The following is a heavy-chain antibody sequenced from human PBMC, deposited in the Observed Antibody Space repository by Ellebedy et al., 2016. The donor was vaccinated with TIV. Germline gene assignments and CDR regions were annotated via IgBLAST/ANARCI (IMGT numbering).Heavy chain of an antibody. Sequence: GESLKIPCAASGSSFSRYGMQWVRQAPGKGLEWVAVIWSDGSYIYYAESVKGRFSLSRDNPTNTLYLQMNSLRVEDTGVYYCARLGQGRDGYYSYAMDVWGQGTTVTVSS. CDR1: GSSFSRYG. D-gene: IGHD5-24*01. V-gene: IGHV3-33*01. J-gene: IGHJ6*02. CDR3: ARLGQGRDGYYSYAMDV. CDR2: IWSDGSYI.